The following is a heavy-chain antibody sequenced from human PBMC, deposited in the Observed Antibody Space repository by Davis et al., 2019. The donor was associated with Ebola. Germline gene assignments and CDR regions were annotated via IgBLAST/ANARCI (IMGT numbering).Heavy chain of an antibody. J-gene: IGHJ6*02. V-gene: IGHV6-1*01. CDR2: TYYRSKWYN. CDR3: ARFGYYRGYYGMDV. CDR1: GDSVSSNSAA. Sequence: SQTLSLTCAISGDSVSSNSAAWNWIRQSPSRGLEWLGRTYYRSKWYNDYAVSVKSRITINPDTSKNQFSLKLSSVTAADTAVYYCARFGYYRGYYGMDVWGQGTTVTVSS. D-gene: IGHD3-3*01.